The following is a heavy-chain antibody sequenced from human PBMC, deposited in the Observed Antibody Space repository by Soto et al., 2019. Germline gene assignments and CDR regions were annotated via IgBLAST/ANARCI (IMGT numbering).Heavy chain of an antibody. D-gene: IGHD2-15*01. CDR3: ARAPPYCPGGRCYSGHYYYYYVMDV. Sequence: QVQLVQSGAEVKKPGSSVKVSCQTSGGTFSTYSIGWVRQAPGQGLEWMGGIIPIFGTTNYARKLQGRVTITADESTSTAYMELSNLKSEDTAVYYCARAPPYCPGGRCYSGHYYYYYVMDVWGQGTTVTVSS. J-gene: IGHJ6*02. CDR2: IIPIFGTT. CDR1: GGTFSTYS. V-gene: IGHV1-69*01.